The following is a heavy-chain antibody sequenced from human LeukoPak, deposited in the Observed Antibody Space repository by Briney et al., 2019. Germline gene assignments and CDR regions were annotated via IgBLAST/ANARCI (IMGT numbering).Heavy chain of an antibody. CDR3: ARILFTEEDAFDI. Sequence: SETLSLTCTVSGDSISYHYWSWIRQPAGKGLEWIGRIYSSASAIYNPSLKSRVTMSLDTSNNQFSLNLTSVSAADTAVYYCARILFTEEDAFDIWGQGTMVTVSS. CDR1: GDSISYHY. J-gene: IGHJ3*02. CDR2: IYSSASA. V-gene: IGHV4-4*07.